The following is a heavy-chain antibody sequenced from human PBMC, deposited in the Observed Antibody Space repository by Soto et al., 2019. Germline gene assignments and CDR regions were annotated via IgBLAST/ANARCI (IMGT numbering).Heavy chain of an antibody. CDR3: ARMVRGSNIEYYHYMDV. J-gene: IGHJ6*03. D-gene: IGHD3-10*01. CDR1: GYTFTSHG. CDR2: ISAYNGDT. Sequence: QVQLVQSGAEVKKPGASVKVSCKASGYTFTSHGISWVRQAPGQVLEWMGWISAYNGDTNYAQKLQGRVTVNTDTSTRTAYMELRSLRSEDTAVYYCARMVRGSNIEYYHYMDVWVKGTTVTVSS. V-gene: IGHV1-18*01.